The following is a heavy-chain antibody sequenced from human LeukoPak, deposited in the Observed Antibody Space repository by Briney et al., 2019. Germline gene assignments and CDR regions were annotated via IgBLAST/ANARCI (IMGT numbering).Heavy chain of an antibody. CDR3: ARSVYGSGSSYFDY. Sequence: SVKVSCKASGGTFSSYAISWVRQAPGQGLEWMGRIIPIFGIANYAQKFQGRVTITADKSTSTAYMELSSLRSEDTAVDYCARSVYGSGSSYFDYWGQGTLVTVSS. CDR1: GGTFSSYA. V-gene: IGHV1-69*04. CDR2: IIPIFGIA. D-gene: IGHD3-10*01. J-gene: IGHJ4*02.